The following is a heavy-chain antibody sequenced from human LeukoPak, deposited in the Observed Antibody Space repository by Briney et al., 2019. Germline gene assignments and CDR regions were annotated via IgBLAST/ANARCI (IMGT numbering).Heavy chain of an antibody. J-gene: IGHJ3*02. Sequence: GASVKVSCKASGYTFTGYYMHWVRQAPGQGLEWMGWINPNSGGTNYAQKFQGRVTMTRDTSISTAYMKLSRLRSDDTAVYYCASCGSTSCLAHDAFDIWGQGTMVTVSS. CDR1: GYTFTGYY. D-gene: IGHD2-2*01. CDR2: INPNSGGT. CDR3: ASCGSTSCLAHDAFDI. V-gene: IGHV1-2*02.